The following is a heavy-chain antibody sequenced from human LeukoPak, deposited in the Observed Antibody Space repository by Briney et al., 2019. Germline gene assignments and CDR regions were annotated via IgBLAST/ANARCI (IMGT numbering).Heavy chain of an antibody. V-gene: IGHV4-39*01. CDR1: GFTFSSYA. CDR2: IYYSGST. J-gene: IGHJ4*02. D-gene: IGHD1-26*01. CDR3: ARQPGSGSYDY. Sequence: GSLRLSCAASGFTFSSYAMSWVRQAPGKGLEWIGTIYYSGSTYYNPSLKSRVTISVDTSKNQFSLKLSSVTAADTAVYYCARQPGSGSYDYWGQGTLVTVSS.